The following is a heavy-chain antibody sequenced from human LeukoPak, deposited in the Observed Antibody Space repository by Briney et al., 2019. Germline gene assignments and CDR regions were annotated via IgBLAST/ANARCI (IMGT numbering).Heavy chain of an antibody. Sequence: GGSLRLSCAASGFTFSSYSMNWVRQAPGKGLEWVSSISSSSYIYYADSVKGRFTISRDNAKNSLYLQMNSLRAEDTAVYYCARDKDYGDYVPFDYWGQGTLVTVSS. V-gene: IGHV3-21*01. D-gene: IGHD4-17*01. CDR1: GFTFSSYS. CDR3: ARDKDYGDYVPFDY. CDR2: ISSSSYI. J-gene: IGHJ4*02.